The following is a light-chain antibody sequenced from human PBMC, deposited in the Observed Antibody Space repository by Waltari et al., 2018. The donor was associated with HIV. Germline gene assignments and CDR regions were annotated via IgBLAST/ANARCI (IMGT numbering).Light chain of an antibody. CDR3: QQYYSIPYT. V-gene: IGKV4-1*01. CDR2: WAS. Sequence: DIVMTQSPDSLTLSLGERATITCKSSQSILYSANSKSYLAWYQQKAGQSPRLLVYWASTRESGVPDRFSGGGSGTDFTLTINSLQAEDVAMYYCQQYYSIPYTFGQGTRLEIK. J-gene: IGKJ2*01. CDR1: QSILYSANSKSY.